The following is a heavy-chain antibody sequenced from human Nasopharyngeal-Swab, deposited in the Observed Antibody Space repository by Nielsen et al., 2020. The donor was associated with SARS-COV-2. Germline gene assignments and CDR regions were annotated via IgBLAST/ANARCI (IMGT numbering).Heavy chain of an antibody. CDR2: ISGSGGST. D-gene: IGHD2-2*02. V-gene: IGHV3-23*01. CDR3: AKDSCSSTSCYTWDWGENWFDP. Sequence: WIRQPPGKGLEWVSAISGSGGSTYYADSVKGRLTISRDNSKNTLYLQMNSLRAEDTAVYYCAKDSCSSTSCYTWDWGENWFDPWGQGTLVTVSS. J-gene: IGHJ5*02.